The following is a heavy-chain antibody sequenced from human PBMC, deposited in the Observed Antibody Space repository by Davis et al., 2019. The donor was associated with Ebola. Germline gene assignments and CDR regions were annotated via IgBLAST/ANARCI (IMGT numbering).Heavy chain of an antibody. V-gene: IGHV5-51*01. CDR1: GYSFTSYW. CDR3: ARQASYGGNWGYYYYYGMDV. Sequence: PGGSLRLSCKGSGYSFTSYWIGWVRQMPGKGLEWMGIIYPGDSDTRYSPSFQGQVTISADTSISTAYLQWSSLKASDTAMYYCARQASYGGNWGYYYYYGMDVWGQGTTVTVSS. D-gene: IGHD4-23*01. J-gene: IGHJ6*02. CDR2: IYPGDSDT.